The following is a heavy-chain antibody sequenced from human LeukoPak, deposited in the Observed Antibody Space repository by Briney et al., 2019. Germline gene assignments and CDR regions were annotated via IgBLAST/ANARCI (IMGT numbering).Heavy chain of an antibody. Sequence: GGSLRLSCAASGFTFTSAWMSWLRQTPEKGLEWVAHMNEDGSRRFYVDSAKGRFTISRDDTQNSVYLQMKSLRAEDTAVYYCAAWFGESVPWGQGTLVTVSS. J-gene: IGHJ5*02. D-gene: IGHD3-10*01. CDR3: AAWFGESVP. CDR2: MNEDGSRR. V-gene: IGHV3-7*01. CDR1: GFTFTSAW.